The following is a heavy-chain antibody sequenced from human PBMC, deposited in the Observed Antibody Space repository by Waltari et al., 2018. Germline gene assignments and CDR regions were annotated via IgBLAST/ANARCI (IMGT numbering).Heavy chain of an antibody. CDR1: GGSFSGYY. CDR3: AASALRFLEWLFAEV. V-gene: IGHV4-34*01. D-gene: IGHD3-3*01. Sequence: QVQLQQWGAGLLKPSETLSLTCAVYGGSFSGYYWSWIRQPPGKGLEWIGEINHSGSTNYNPSLKSRVTISVDTSKNQFSLKLSSVTAADTAVYYCAASALRFLEWLFAEVWGQGTLVTVSS. CDR2: INHSGST. J-gene: IGHJ4*02.